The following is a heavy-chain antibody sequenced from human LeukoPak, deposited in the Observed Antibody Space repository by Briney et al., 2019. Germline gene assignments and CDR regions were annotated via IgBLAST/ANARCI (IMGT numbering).Heavy chain of an antibody. CDR1: GGSISSSSSY. V-gene: IGHV4-39*01. CDR3: ARLRIVGATKNKGDDY. J-gene: IGHJ4*02. Sequence: SETLSLTCTVSGGSISSSSSYWGWIRQPPGKGLEWIGSVYYSGTTYDNPSRKSRVTTSVDTTKNQFSQKLSSVTAADPAVYYCARLRIVGATKNKGDDYWGQGTLVTVSS. D-gene: IGHD1-26*01. CDR2: VYYSGTT.